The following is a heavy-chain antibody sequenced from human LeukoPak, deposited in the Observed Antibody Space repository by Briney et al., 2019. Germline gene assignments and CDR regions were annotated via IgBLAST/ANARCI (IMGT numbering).Heavy chain of an antibody. CDR2: IWYDGSNK. CDR3: TTAGEGY. J-gene: IGHJ4*02. V-gene: IGHV3-33*01. CDR1: GFTFSSYG. Sequence: SGGSLRLSCAASGFTFSSYGMHWVRQAPGKGLEWVAVIWYDGSNKYYADSVKGRFTISRDNSKNTLYLQMNSLKTEDTAVYYCTTAGEGYWGQGTLVTVSS.